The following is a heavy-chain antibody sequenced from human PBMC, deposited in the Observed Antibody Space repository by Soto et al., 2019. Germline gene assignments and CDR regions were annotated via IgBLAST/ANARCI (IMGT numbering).Heavy chain of an antibody. D-gene: IGHD3-16*01. Sequence: ASVKVSCKASGYTFTSYGITWVRQAPGQGLEWMGWISAYNGNTNYAQKVQGRVTMNTDTSTSTAYMELRSLRSDDTDVYYCATDWGHMTAYYSDSWGQGTLDTVSS. CDR1: GYTFTSYG. CDR2: ISAYNGNT. J-gene: IGHJ4*02. V-gene: IGHV1-18*01. CDR3: ATDWGHMTAYYSDS.